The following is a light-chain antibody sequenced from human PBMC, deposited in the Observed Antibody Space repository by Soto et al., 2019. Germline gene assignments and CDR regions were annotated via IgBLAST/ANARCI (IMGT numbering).Light chain of an antibody. Sequence: QSVLTQPPSVSAAPGQTVTISCSGSSANIGSRYVSWYQQFPGSAPKLLIYDNDKRPSGTPDRFSGSKSGASATRGITGLQAGDEADYYCGTWDTSLSAEVFGGGTKLTVL. CDR1: SANIGSRY. CDR2: DND. V-gene: IGLV1-51*01. CDR3: GTWDTSLSAEV. J-gene: IGLJ3*02.